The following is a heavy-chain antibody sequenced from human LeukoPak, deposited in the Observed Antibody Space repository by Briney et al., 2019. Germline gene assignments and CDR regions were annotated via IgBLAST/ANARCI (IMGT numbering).Heavy chain of an antibody. CDR3: AKALEGGGWYGGGVASYYYYGMDV. J-gene: IGHJ6*02. D-gene: IGHD6-19*01. Sequence: GGSLRLSCAASGFTFSSYGMHWVRQAPGKGLEWVAVISYDGSNKYYADSVKGRFTISRDNSKNTLYLQMNSLRAEDTAVYYCAKALEGGGWYGGGVASYYYYGMDVWGQGTTVTVSS. CDR1: GFTFSSYG. CDR2: ISYDGSNK. V-gene: IGHV3-30*18.